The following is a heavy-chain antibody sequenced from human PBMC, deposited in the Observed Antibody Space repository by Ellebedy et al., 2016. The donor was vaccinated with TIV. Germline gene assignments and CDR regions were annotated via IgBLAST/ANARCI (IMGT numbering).Heavy chain of an antibody. CDR3: ARGGDYGDYVLRIAFDI. CDR1: GFTFSSYG. D-gene: IGHD4-17*01. J-gene: IGHJ3*02. CDR2: IWYGGSNK. V-gene: IGHV3-33*01. Sequence: GESLKISXAASGFTFSSYGMHWVRQAPGKGLEWVAVIWYGGSNKYYADSVKGQFTISRDNSKNTLYLQMNSLRAEDTAVYYCARGGDYGDYVLRIAFDIWGQGTMVTVSS.